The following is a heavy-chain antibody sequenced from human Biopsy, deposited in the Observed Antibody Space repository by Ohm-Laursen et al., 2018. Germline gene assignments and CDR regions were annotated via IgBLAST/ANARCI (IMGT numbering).Heavy chain of an antibody. Sequence: SLRLSCSASGFSFDNHVMHWVRQAPGKGLEWVSGISWNSDSIGYADSVKGRFTISRDNAKNSLYLQMNSLRSEDTALYYCAKDRYPSSWHYYYGMDVWGQGTTVTVSS. CDR3: AKDRYPSSWHYYYGMDV. D-gene: IGHD6-13*01. V-gene: IGHV3-9*01. CDR2: ISWNSDSI. J-gene: IGHJ6*02. CDR1: GFSFDNHV.